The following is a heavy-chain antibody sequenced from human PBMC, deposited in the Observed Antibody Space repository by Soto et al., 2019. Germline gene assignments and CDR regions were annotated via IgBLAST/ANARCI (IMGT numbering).Heavy chain of an antibody. Sequence: EVQLVESGGGLVQPGGSLRLSCAASGFTFSSYWMSWVRQAPGKGLEWVDNTKEDGSDMYYVDSVKGRVTISRDNAKNSLYLQMNSLKDEDAAVYYCATEVWVYYDFWSGYSDYWGQGTLVTVAS. D-gene: IGHD3-3*01. V-gene: IGHV3-7*01. J-gene: IGHJ4*02. CDR1: GFTFSSYW. CDR2: TKEDGSDM. CDR3: ATEVWVYYDFWSGYSDY.